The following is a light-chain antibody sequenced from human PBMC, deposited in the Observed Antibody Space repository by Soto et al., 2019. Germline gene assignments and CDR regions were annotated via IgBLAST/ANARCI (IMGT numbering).Light chain of an antibody. CDR3: QQYYRPWT. J-gene: IGKJ1*01. V-gene: IGKV4-1*01. CDR2: WAS. CDR1: QSVLYSSNNKNY. Sequence: DIVMTQSPDSLAVSLSERATINCKSSQSVLYSSNNKNYLAWYQQKPGQPPKLLIYWASTRESGVPDRFSGSGSGTDFTLTISSLQDVAVYYCQQYYRPWTFGQGTKVDIK.